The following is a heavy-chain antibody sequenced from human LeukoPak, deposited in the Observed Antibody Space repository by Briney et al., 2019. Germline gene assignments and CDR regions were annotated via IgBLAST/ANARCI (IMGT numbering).Heavy chain of an antibody. D-gene: IGHD3-3*01. Sequence: SETLSPTCTVSGGSVSSGSYYWSWIRQPPGKGLEWIGYIYYSGSTNYNPSLKSRVTISVDTSKNQFSLKLSSVTAADTAVYYCARTFWSGYYRWFDPWGQGTLVTVSS. CDR2: IYYSGST. J-gene: IGHJ5*02. CDR3: ARTFWSGYYRWFDP. CDR1: GGSVSSGSYY. V-gene: IGHV4-61*01.